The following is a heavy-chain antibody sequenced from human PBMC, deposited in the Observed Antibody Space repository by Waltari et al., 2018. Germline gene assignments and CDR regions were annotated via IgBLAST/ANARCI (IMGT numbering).Heavy chain of an antibody. CDR3: AREAFYDYVWGGYRYTDY. CDR1: GGSISSSSYY. D-gene: IGHD3-16*02. J-gene: IGHJ4*02. Sequence: QLQLQESGPGLVKPSETLSLTCTVSGGSISSSSYYWGWIRQHPGKGLEWIGTIYYSGSTYYNPSLKSRVTISVDTSKNQFSLKLSSVTAADTAVYYCAREAFYDYVWGGYRYTDYWGQGTLVTVSS. CDR2: IYYSGST. V-gene: IGHV4-39*02.